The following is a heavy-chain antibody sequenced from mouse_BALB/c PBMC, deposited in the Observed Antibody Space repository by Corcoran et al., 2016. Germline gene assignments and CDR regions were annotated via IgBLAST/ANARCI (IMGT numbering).Heavy chain of an antibody. D-gene: IGHD2-3*01. CDR2: INTYTGEP. CDR1: GYTFTNYG. J-gene: IGHJ1*01. V-gene: IGHV9-3-1*01. CDR3: ARDGYYSYWYFDV. Sequence: QIQLVQSGPELKKPGETVKISCKASGYTFTNYGMNWVKQAPGKGLKWMGWINTYTGEPTYADDFKGRFAFSLETSASTAYLQINNLKNEDTATYFCARDGYYSYWYFDVWAQGPRSPSPQ.